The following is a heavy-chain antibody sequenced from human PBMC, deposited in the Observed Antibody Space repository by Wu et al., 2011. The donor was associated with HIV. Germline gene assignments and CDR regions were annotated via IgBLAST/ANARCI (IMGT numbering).Heavy chain of an antibody. Sequence: KKPGSSVKVSCKASGGTFSSSGINWVRQAPGQGLEWMGGIIPIFGTAKYAQKLQGRVTITTDESTSTAHMELSSLRTEDTALYYCARDRYCSGGSCSYAMNVWGQGTTVTVSS. V-gene: IGHV1-69*05. CDR2: IIPIFGTA. CDR1: GGTFSSSG. CDR3: ARDRYCSGGSCSYAMNV. J-gene: IGHJ6*02. D-gene: IGHD2-15*01.